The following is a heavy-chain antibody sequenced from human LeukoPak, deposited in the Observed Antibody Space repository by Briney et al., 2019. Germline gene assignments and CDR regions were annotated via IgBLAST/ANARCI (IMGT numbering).Heavy chain of an antibody. V-gene: IGHV1-69*13. CDR2: IIPIFGTA. CDR3: ARSAPATAILPPDY. Sequence: SVKVSCKASGGTFSSYAISWVRQAPGQGLEWMGGIIPIFGTANYAQKFQGRVTITADESTSTAYMELSSLRSEDTAVYYCARSAPATAILPPDYWGQGTLVTVSS. CDR1: GGTFSSYA. J-gene: IGHJ4*02. D-gene: IGHD2-2*02.